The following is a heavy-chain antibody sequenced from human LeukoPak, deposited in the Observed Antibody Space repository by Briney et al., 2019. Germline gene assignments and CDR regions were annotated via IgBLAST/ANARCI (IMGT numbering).Heavy chain of an antibody. V-gene: IGHV3-23*01. Sequence: GGSLRLSCVASGFTFSTYAMNWVRQAPGKGLEWVPAINGSGGSTYYADSVKGRFTISRDNSKNTLYLQMNSLRAEDTAVYYCAKGGYSSGWRYYFDYWGQGTLVTVSS. CDR2: INGSGGST. J-gene: IGHJ4*02. CDR1: GFTFSTYA. D-gene: IGHD6-19*01. CDR3: AKGGYSSGWRYYFDY.